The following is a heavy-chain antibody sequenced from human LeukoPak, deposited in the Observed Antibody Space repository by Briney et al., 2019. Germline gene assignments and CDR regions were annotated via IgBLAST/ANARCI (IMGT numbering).Heavy chain of an antibody. CDR1: GLSFSYYT. V-gene: IGHV3-21*01. CDR2: ISSTGSSI. Sequence: GGPLRLSCAAFGLSFSYYTMRWVRVAPGTGREWVSSISSTGSSIYYADSVKGRFTNSRDNDKISLYLQMSSRRVEDTAVYYCARDDVAWNDVHWLDPCGQGTLVSVSS. J-gene: IGHJ5*02. CDR3: ARDDVAWNDVHWLDP. D-gene: IGHD1-1*01.